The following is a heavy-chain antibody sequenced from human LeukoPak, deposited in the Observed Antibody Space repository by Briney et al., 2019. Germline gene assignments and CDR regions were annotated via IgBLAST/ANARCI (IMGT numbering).Heavy chain of an antibody. CDR2: INHSGST. CDR3: ARHYSSGWYRYLDY. V-gene: IGHV4-34*01. Sequence: SETLSLTCAVYGGSFSGYYWSWIRQPPGKGLEWIGEINHSGSTYYNPSLKSRVTISVDTSKNQFSLKLSSVTAADTAVYYCARHYSSGWYRYLDYWGQGTLVTVSS. CDR1: GGSFSGYY. D-gene: IGHD6-19*01. J-gene: IGHJ4*02.